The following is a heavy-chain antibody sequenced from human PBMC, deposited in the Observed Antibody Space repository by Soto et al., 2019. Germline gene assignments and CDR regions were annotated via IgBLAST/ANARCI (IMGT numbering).Heavy chain of an antibody. V-gene: IGHV3-23*01. Sequence: EGSLILSCAASGFTFSSYSMNWVRQAPGKGLEWVSVISGSGGSTYNADSVKGRFTISRDNSKNMLSLQMNSLRVEDTAVYYCAKGGYNSGWKTYFDYWGQGTLVTVSS. CDR1: GFTFSSYS. D-gene: IGHD6-19*01. CDR3: AKGGYNSGWKTYFDY. J-gene: IGHJ4*02. CDR2: ISGSGGST.